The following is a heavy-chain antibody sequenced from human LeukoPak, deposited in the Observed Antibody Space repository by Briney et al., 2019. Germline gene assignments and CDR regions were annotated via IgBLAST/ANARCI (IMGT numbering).Heavy chain of an antibody. CDR2: ISGTGGST. Sequence: GGSLRLSCAASGFTFSSYAMSWVRQAPGKGLEWVSAISGTGGSTYYADSVKGRFTISRDNSKNTLYLQMNSLRAEDTAVYYCAKTKELRGEFDYWGQGTLVTVSS. CDR3: AKTKELRGEFDY. V-gene: IGHV3-23*01. J-gene: IGHJ4*02. D-gene: IGHD1-26*01. CDR1: GFTFSSYA.